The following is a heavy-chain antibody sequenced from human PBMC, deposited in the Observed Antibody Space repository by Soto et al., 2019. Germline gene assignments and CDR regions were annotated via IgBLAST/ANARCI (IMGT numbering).Heavy chain of an antibody. CDR3: AKGPEYDILTGCDY. Sequence: EVQWLESGGGFVQPGESLRLSCAASGFTFSLSAMSWVRQAPWRGLDWVSSLSGGGSTTDYADSVKGRFTISRDNSKNTVHLQMNSLRAEDTAVYYCAKGPEYDILTGCDYWGQCALVTVYS. V-gene: IGHV3-23*01. J-gene: IGHJ4*02. CDR1: GFTFSLSA. CDR2: LSGGGSTT. D-gene: IGHD3-9*01.